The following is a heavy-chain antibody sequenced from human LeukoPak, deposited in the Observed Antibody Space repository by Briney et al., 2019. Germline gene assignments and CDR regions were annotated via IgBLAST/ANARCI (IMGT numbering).Heavy chain of an antibody. CDR2: IWYDGSNK. CDR1: GFTFNTYS. Sequence: GGSLRLSCVASGFTFNTYSMHWVRQAPGKGLEWVAVIWYDGSNKYCADSVKGRFTISRDNSKNTLYLQMNSLRAEDTAVYYCAKDRRNDFDYWGQGTLVTVSS. J-gene: IGHJ4*02. V-gene: IGHV3-30*04. D-gene: IGHD1-14*01. CDR3: AKDRRNDFDY.